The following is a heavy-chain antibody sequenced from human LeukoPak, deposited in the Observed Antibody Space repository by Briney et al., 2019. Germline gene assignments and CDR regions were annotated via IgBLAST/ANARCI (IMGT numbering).Heavy chain of an antibody. V-gene: IGHV1-24*01. CDR3: ARDRLYCGGDCYGDAFDI. Sequence: ASVKVSCKVSGYTLTELSMHWVRQAPGKGLEWMGGFDPEDGETIYAQKFQGRVTMTEDTSTDTAYKELSSLRSEDTAVYYCARDRLYCGGDCYGDAFDIWGQGTMVTVSS. D-gene: IGHD2-21*02. CDR2: FDPEDGET. J-gene: IGHJ3*02. CDR1: GYTLTELS.